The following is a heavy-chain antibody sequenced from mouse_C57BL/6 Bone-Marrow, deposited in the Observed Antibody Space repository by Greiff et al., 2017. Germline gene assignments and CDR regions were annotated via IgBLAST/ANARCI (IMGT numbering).Heavy chain of an antibody. CDR1: GYTFTDYY. CDR2: INPNNGGT. V-gene: IGHV1-26*01. Sequence: EVKLKQSGPELVKPGASVKISCKASGYTFTDYYMNWVKQSHGKSLEWIGDINPNNGGTSYNQKFKGKATLTVDKSSSTAYMELRSLTSEDSAVYYCAREGLQYYFDYWGQGTTLTVSS. D-gene: IGHD2-4*01. J-gene: IGHJ2*01. CDR3: AREGLQYYFDY.